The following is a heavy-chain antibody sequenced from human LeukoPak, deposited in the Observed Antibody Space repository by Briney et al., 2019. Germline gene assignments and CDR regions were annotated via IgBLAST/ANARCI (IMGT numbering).Heavy chain of an antibody. CDR3: ARGEWVSSDY. Sequence: APVKVSCKASGYTFTNFYMHWVRQAPGQGLEWMGIINPSGGSTTYAQRFQGRVTMTRDTSTSTVYMELSSLRSEDTAVYYCARGEWVSSDYWGQGTLVTVSS. J-gene: IGHJ4*02. CDR2: INPSGGST. D-gene: IGHD3-3*01. CDR1: GYTFTNFY. V-gene: IGHV1-46*01.